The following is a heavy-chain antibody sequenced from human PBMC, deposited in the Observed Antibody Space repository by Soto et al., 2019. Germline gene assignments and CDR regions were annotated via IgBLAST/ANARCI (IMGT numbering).Heavy chain of an antibody. J-gene: IGHJ4*02. V-gene: IGHV3-30-3*01. CDR3: ARWVYAFDY. CDR2: ISYDASNK. CDR1: GFTFSTYA. Sequence: QVQLVESGGGVVQPGRSLRLSCAASGFTFSTYAMNWVRQAPGKGLEWVAAISYDASNKYYAGSVKGRLTISRDNYKNTLYLQMNSLRTEDTAMYYCARWVYAFDYWGQGTLVTVSS. D-gene: IGHD6-13*01.